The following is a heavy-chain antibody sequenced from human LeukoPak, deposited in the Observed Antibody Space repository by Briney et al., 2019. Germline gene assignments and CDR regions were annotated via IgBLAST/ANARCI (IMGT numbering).Heavy chain of an antibody. CDR2: IYYSGST. CDR3: AREKDYVD. CDR1: GGSLSSGDYY. D-gene: IGHD4-17*01. J-gene: IGHJ4*02. Sequence: SETLSLTCTISGGSLSSGDYYWSWIRQPPGKGLEWIGYIYYSGSTYYNPSLKSRVTISVDTSKNQFSLKLSSVTAADTAVYYCAREKDYVDWGQGTLVTVSS. V-gene: IGHV4-30-4*01.